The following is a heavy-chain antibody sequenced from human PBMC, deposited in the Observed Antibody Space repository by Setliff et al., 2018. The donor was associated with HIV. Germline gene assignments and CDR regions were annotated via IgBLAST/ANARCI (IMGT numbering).Heavy chain of an antibody. V-gene: IGHV4-39*07. Sequence: SETLSLTCTVSGGSISSSSYYWGWIRQSPGKGLEWIGNIYYSGRTDYNPSLKSRVTISVDTSKEQFSLKLCSVTAADTAMYYCALGSSGYPFDPWGQGTLVTVSS. CDR3: ALGSSGYPFDP. J-gene: IGHJ5*02. D-gene: IGHD3-22*01. CDR2: IYYSGRT. CDR1: GGSISSSSYY.